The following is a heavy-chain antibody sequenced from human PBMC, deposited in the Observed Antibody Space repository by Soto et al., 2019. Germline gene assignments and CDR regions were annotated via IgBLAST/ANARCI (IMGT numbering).Heavy chain of an antibody. CDR2: IYYSGSN. V-gene: IGHV4-39*01. CDR3: ARHFSLDYGDYQGAGYYYGMEV. J-gene: IGHJ6*02. D-gene: IGHD4-17*01. Sequence: SETLSLTCTVSGGSMSSSSFYLGWILHPPGKGLEWIGSIYYSGSNYYNPSLKSRVTISVDTSKNQFSLKLSSVTAADTAVYHCARHFSLDYGDYQGAGYYYGMEVWGQGTTVTVSS. CDR1: GGSMSSSSFY.